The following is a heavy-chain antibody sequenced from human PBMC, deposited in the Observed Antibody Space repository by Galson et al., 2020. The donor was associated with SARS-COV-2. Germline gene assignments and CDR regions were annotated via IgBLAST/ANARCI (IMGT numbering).Heavy chain of an antibody. J-gene: IGHJ4*02. V-gene: IGHV4-30-4*07. CDR3: ARGEYDNSASYCQCDS. Sequence: SETLSLTCAVTGGSISSGGYSWSWIRQPAGKGLEWIGNIYNSGGSLYNPSLRSRVIISVDTSKNQFSLKLTSVTAADTAVYYCARGEYDNSASYCQCDSWGKGTMFTVS. D-gene: IGHD3-22*01. CDR2: IYNSGGS. CDR1: GGSISSGGYS.